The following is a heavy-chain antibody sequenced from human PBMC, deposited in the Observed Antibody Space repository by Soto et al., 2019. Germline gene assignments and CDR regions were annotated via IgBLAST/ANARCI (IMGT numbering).Heavy chain of an antibody. J-gene: IGHJ4*02. D-gene: IGHD5-18*01. V-gene: IGHV3-21*04. Sequence: EVQLVESGGGLVKPGGSLRLSCAASGFTFSSYSMNWVRQAPGKGLEWVSSISSSSSYIYYADSVKGRFTISRDNAKNSRYRQMNSLGAEDTAVYYCARSPRRYSYGQLRGGFDYWGQGTLVTVSS. CDR2: ISSSSSYI. CDR3: ARSPRRYSYGQLRGGFDY. CDR1: GFTFSSYS.